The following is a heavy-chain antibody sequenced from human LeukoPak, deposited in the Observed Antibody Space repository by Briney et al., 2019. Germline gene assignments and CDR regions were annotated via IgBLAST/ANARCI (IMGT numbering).Heavy chain of an antibody. V-gene: IGHV1-18*01. CDR3: ARRVYSSGYYGGLDY. CDR2: ISAYNGNT. Sequence: ASVKVSCKASGYTFTSYDINWVRQATGQGLEWMGWISAYNGNTNYAQKLQGGVTMTTDTSTSTAYMELRSLRSDDTAVYYCARRVYSSGYYGGLDYWGQGTLVTASS. D-gene: IGHD3-22*01. CDR1: GYTFTSYD. J-gene: IGHJ4*02.